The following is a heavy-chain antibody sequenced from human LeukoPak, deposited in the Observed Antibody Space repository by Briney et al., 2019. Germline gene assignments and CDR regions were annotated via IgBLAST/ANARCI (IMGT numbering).Heavy chain of an antibody. CDR2: INPSGGST. CDR1: GYTFTGYY. Sequence: ASVKVSCKASGYTFTGYYMHWVRQAPGQGLEWMGIINPSGGSTSYAQKFQGRVTMTRDTSTSTVYMELSSLRSEDTAVYYCAREARITIFGVGIDYWGQGTLVTVSS. CDR3: AREARITIFGVGIDY. V-gene: IGHV1-46*01. J-gene: IGHJ4*02. D-gene: IGHD3-3*01.